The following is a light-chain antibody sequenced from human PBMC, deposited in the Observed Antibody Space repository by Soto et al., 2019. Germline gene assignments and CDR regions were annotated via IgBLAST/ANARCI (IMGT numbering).Light chain of an antibody. J-gene: IGLJ2*01. V-gene: IGLV2-23*01. CDR1: SSDVVSYNL. CDR2: EGS. Sequence: QSALTQPASVSGSPGQSITISCTGTSSDVVSYNLVSWYQQHPGKAPKLMIYEGSKRPSGVSNRFSGSKSGNTASLTISGLQAEDEADYYCCSYAGSSPVVFGGGTKVTVL. CDR3: CSYAGSSPVV.